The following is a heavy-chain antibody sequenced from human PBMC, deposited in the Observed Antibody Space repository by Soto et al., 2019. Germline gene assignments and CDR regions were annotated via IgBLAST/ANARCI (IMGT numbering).Heavy chain of an antibody. J-gene: IGHJ4*02. Sequence: QVQLVESGGGVVQPGRSLRLSCAASGFTFSSYGMHWVRQAPGKGLEWVAVISYDGSNKYYADSVKGRFTISRDNSKNTLYLQMNSLRAEDTAVYYCAKDPSIPPNYWGQGTLVTVSS. D-gene: IGHD2-2*02. CDR2: ISYDGSNK. V-gene: IGHV3-30*18. CDR1: GFTFSSYG. CDR3: AKDPSIPPNY.